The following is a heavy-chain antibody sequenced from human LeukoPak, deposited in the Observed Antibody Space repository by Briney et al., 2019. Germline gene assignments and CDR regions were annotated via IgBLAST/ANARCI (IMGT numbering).Heavy chain of an antibody. V-gene: IGHV3-7*01. CDR2: IKQDGSDK. CDR1: GFTFSSFY. Sequence: GGSLRLSCAASGFTFSSFYMTWVCQAPGKGLEWVATIKQDGSDKHYVDSVKGRFIISRDNAKNSLYLQMNSLRAEDTAVYYCARSDYGSGNYYWSLDYWGQGTLVTVSS. J-gene: IGHJ4*02. CDR3: ARSDYGSGNYYWSLDY. D-gene: IGHD3-10*01.